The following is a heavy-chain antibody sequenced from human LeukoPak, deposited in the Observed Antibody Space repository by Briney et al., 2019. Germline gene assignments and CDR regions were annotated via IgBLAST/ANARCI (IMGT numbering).Heavy chain of an antibody. CDR3: ARGPYTSDGSGFYYYYMDV. D-gene: IGHD6-25*01. CDR2: VVPVLDIP. J-gene: IGHJ6*03. V-gene: IGHV1-69*04. CDR1: GDTFTIYA. Sequence: SVTVSFTPTGDTFTIYAINWVRQAPGQGLEWLGRVVPVLDIPNYAPRFNGRVTITADQSTTTAYMELRSLTSDDAAVYFCARGPYTSDGSGFYYYYMDVWGKGTSVTVSS.